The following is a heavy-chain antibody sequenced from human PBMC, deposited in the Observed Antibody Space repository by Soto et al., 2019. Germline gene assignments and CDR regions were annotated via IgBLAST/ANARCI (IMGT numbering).Heavy chain of an antibody. V-gene: IGHV1-18*04. CDR2: ISVYNGNT. Sequence: ASVKVSGKASGYTFTSYGITWVRQAPGQGLEWMGWISVYNGNTNYAQKLQGRVTMTTDTSTSTAHLEVRSLRSDATAVYYCARSSMAGENYYYGMDVWGQGTTVTVSS. D-gene: IGHD2-8*01. J-gene: IGHJ6*02. CDR1: GYTFTSYG. CDR3: ARSSMAGENYYYGMDV.